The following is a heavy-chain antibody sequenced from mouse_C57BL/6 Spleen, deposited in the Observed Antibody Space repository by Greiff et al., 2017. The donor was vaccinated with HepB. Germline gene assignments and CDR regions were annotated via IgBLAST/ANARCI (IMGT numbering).Heavy chain of an antibody. CDR3: TTDGNYRYYAMDY. CDR2: IDPEDGDT. J-gene: IGHJ4*01. Sequence: EVQLQQSGAELVRPGASVKLSCTASGFNIKDYYMHWVKQRPEQGLEWIGRIDPEDGDTEYAPKFQGKATMTADTSSNTAYLQLSSLTSEDTAVYYCTTDGNYRYYAMDYWGQGTSVTVSS. D-gene: IGHD2-1*01. V-gene: IGHV14-1*01. CDR1: GFNIKDYY.